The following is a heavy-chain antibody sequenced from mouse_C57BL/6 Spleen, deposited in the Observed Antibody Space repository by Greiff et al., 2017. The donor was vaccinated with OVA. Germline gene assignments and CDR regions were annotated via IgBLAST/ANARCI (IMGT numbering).Heavy chain of an antibody. CDR2: IYPGDGDT. J-gene: IGHJ4*01. CDR1: GYAFSSSW. V-gene: IGHV1-82*01. Sequence: QVQLKQSGPELVKPGASVKISCKASGYAFSSSWMNWVKQRPGKGLEWIGRIYPGDGDTNYNGKFKGKATLTADKSSSTAYMQLSSLTSEDSAVYFCASLRTSAMDYWGQGTSVTVSS. CDR3: ASLRTSAMDY. D-gene: IGHD1-1*01.